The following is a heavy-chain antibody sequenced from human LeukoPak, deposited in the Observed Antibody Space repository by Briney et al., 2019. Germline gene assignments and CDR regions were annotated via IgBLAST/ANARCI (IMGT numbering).Heavy chain of an antibody. V-gene: IGHV3-7*01. J-gene: IGHJ3*02. CDR1: GFTFRSYW. CDR2: INPDGSEE. CDR3: ARDPYIKAFDI. D-gene: IGHD1-14*01. Sequence: GGSLRLSCAASGFTFRSYWMTWLRQAPGKELELVAHINPDGSEESYADSVKGRFTISRDNAKNSLHLQMNNLRVEDTAVYYCARDPYIKAFDIWGQGAMVTVSS.